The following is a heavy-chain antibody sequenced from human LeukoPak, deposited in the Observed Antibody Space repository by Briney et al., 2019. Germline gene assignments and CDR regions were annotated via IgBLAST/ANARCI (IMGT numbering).Heavy chain of an antibody. J-gene: IGHJ4*02. CDR1: GGSISSSSYY. V-gene: IGHV4-39*07. D-gene: IGHD1-14*01. CDR2: IYYSGST. Sequence: PSETLSLTCTVSGGSISSSSYYWGWIRQPPGKGLEWIGSIYYSGSTYYNPSLKSRVTISVDTSKNQFSLKLSSVTAADTAVYYCARTGIWLFDYWGQGTLVTVSS. CDR3: ARTGIWLFDY.